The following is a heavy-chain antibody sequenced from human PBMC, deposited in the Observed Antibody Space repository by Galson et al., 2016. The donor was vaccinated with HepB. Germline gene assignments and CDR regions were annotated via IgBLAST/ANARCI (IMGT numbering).Heavy chain of an antibody. CDR3: AARLGVGIFA. V-gene: IGHV5-51*01. J-gene: IGHJ5*02. CDR1: GYTFPDQW. D-gene: IGHD3-3*01. Sequence: QSGAEVKKPGESLKISCQGSGYTFPDQWIGWVRQLSGRGLEWVVIIWPGDSDVRLSPSFGGHVTISADKSANIAYLQWSSLKTSDTGIYFCAARLGVGIFAWGQGTLVTVSS. CDR2: IWPGDSDV.